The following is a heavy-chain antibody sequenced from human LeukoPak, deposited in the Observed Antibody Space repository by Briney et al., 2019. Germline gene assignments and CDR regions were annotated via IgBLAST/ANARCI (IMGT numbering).Heavy chain of an antibody. CDR2: ISGSGGST. Sequence: GGSLRLSCAASGFTFSSYAMSWVRQAPGKGLEWVSAISGSGGSTYYADSVKGRFTISRDNSKNTLYPQMNSLRAEDTAVYYCAKSIRQKQWLAGNNWFDPWGQGTLVTVSS. CDR3: AKSIRQKQWLAGNNWFDP. V-gene: IGHV3-23*01. J-gene: IGHJ5*02. CDR1: GFTFSSYA. D-gene: IGHD6-19*01.